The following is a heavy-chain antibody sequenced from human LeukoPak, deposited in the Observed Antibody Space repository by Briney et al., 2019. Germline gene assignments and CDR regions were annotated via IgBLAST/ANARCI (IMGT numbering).Heavy chain of an antibody. CDR1: GFTFRSHA. Sequence: GGSLRLSCVGSGFTFRSHAMSWVRQAPEKGLEFVSGIYENGGTTYYADSVKGRFSTSRDNSKNTLYLQMDSLRGEDTAVYYCAKSPGGYWGQGTPVTVSS. V-gene: IGHV3-23*01. CDR2: IYENGGTT. J-gene: IGHJ4*02. CDR3: AKSPGGY.